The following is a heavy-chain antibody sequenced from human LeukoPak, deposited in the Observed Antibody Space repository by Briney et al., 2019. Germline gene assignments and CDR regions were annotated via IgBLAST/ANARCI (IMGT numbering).Heavy chain of an antibody. V-gene: IGHV3-53*01. CDR2: VYGGGNT. CDR3: VRERFGAIVEN. D-gene: IGHD5-24*01. Sequence: GGSLRLSCAASGFTVANDRMSWVRQAPGKGLEWVSTVYGGGNTAYADSVKGRFTISRDTSKNTLLLQKNSLRAEDTALYFCVRERFGAIVENWGQGALVIVSS. J-gene: IGHJ4*02. CDR1: GFTVANDR.